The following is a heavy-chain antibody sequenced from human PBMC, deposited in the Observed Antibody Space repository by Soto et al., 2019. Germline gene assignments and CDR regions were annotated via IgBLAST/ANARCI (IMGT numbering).Heavy chain of an antibody. J-gene: IGHJ3*02. Sequence: EVQLVESGGGLVQPGGSLRLSCAASGLSFSSHWMSWVRQAPGRGLEWVANIRQDGGEEQYSDSVKGRFTLSRDNANNSLYQQMNGLSVDATAVYYCATSEGYSFDNRGQGTMVTVSS. D-gene: IGHD1-1*01. CDR2: IRQDGGEE. CDR1: GLSFSSHW. CDR3: ATSEGYSFDN. V-gene: IGHV3-7*01.